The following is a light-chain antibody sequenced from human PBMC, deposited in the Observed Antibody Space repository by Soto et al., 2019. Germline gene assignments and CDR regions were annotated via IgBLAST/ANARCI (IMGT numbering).Light chain of an antibody. Sequence: EIVLTQSPGTLSLSLGETATLSRTTIQSVSSSYLAWYQQKPGPAPRLIIYGASSRATGSPGRFSGSGSGTDFTLTISRLEPEDFAVYYCQQRSNWPPITFGQGTRLEIK. V-gene: IGKV3D-20*02. CDR3: QQRSNWPPIT. CDR1: QSVSSSY. J-gene: IGKJ5*01. CDR2: GAS.